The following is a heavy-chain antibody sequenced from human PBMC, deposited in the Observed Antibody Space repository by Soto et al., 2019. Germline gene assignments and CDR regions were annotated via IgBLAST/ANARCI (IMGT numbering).Heavy chain of an antibody. D-gene: IGHD6-6*01. CDR1: GYRFSGYG. CDR3: ARSPLVSRPSWFDP. CDR2: ISGYTGNT. J-gene: IGHJ5*02. Sequence: QVQLVQSGAEVKKPGASVKVSCKASGYRFSGYGISWARLAPGQGLEWMGWISGYTGNTQYSQKFQGRVTMTADTSTSTAFMELRSLGSDDTAVYFCARSPLVSRPSWFDPWGPGTLVTVSS. V-gene: IGHV1-18*04.